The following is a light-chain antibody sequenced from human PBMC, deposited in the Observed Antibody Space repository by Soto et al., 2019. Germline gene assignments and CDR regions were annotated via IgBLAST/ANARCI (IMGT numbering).Light chain of an antibody. CDR2: DAS. Sequence: EIVLTQSPATLSLSPGERATLSCRTSQSVGSYLTWYQVKPGQTPKVLIYDASNRATGIPARFSGSGSGTDFTLTIASLEPEDFAIYYCQQRSDWPPWTFGQGTKVEVK. CDR1: QSVGSY. V-gene: IGKV3-11*01. CDR3: QQRSDWPPWT. J-gene: IGKJ1*01.